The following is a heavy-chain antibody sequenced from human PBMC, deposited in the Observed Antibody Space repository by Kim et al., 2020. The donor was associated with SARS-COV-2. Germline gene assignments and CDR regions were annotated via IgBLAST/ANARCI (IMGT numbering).Heavy chain of an antibody. D-gene: IGHD6-19*01. CDR1: GFTFSSYA. CDR3: AKRFRFSSGFMGGAFDI. Sequence: GGSLRLSCAASGFTFSSYAMSWVRQAPGKGLEWVSAISGSGGSTYYADSVKGRFTISRDNSKNTLYLQMNSLRAEDTAVYYCAKRFRFSSGFMGGAFDIWGQGTMATVSS. CDR2: ISGSGGST. V-gene: IGHV3-23*01. J-gene: IGHJ3*02.